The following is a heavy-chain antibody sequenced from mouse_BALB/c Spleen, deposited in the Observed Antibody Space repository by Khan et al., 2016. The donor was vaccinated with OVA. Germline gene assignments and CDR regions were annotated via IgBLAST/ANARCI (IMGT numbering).Heavy chain of an antibody. CDR1: GYTFTSYW. D-gene: IGHD1-1*01. CDR3: ARIKKIVATYVDY. CDR2: TNPTNGRT. V-gene: IGHV1S81*02. Sequence: QVQLQQPGAELVKAGASVKMSCKASGYTFTSYWMHWVTQRLGQGLEWFAETNPTNGRTYYNEKFKSKATLTVDKSSSTAYMLNSGPTFEDSSVYYCARIKKIVATYVDYWGQGTTLTVSS. J-gene: IGHJ2*01.